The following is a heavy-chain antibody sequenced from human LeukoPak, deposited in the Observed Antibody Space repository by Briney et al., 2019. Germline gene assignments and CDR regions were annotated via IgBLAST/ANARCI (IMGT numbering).Heavy chain of an antibody. D-gene: IGHD6-13*01. CDR2: VNPNSGDT. V-gene: IGHV1-2*02. CDR3: ALLFSSTWYRFDS. CDR1: GYTFTDYY. Sequence: ASVKVSCKASGYTFTDYYMHWVRQAPGQGLEWMGWVNPNSGDTNYVHKFQGRVTMTSDTSISTAYMDLSRVRSDDTAVYYCALLFSSTWYRFDSWGQGTLVAVSS. J-gene: IGHJ4*02.